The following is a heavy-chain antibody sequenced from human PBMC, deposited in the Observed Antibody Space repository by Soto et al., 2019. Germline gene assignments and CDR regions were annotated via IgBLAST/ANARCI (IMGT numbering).Heavy chain of an antibody. J-gene: IGHJ5*02. CDR3: ARHMTTVIDARAGSWFDP. CDR2: ISAYNGNT. CDR1: GYTFTSYG. V-gene: IGHV1-18*01. D-gene: IGHD4-17*01. Sequence: QVQLVQSGAEVKKPGASVKVSCKASGYTFTSYGISWVRQAPGQGLEWMGWISAYNGNTNYAQKLQGRVTMTTDTSTSTAYMELRSLRSHDTAVYYCARHMTTVIDARAGSWFDPWGQGTLVTVSS.